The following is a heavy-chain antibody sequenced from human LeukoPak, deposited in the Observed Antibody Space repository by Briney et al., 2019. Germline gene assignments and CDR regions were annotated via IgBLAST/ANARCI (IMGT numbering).Heavy chain of an antibody. J-gene: IGHJ4*02. Sequence: GGSLRLSCAASGFTFSNYAMSWVRQAPGKVLEWVSGISGSDGTTYYADSVKGRFTISRDNSKYTLYLQMNSLRAEDTAVYYCANAQRNTYYYDSSGYAPNYWGQGTLVTVSS. CDR2: ISGSDGTT. D-gene: IGHD3-22*01. CDR1: GFTFSNYA. V-gene: IGHV3-23*01. CDR3: ANAQRNTYYYDSSGYAPNY.